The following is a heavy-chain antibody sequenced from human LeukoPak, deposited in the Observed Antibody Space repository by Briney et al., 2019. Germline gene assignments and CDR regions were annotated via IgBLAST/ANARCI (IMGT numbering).Heavy chain of an antibody. CDR2: IKQDGGEK. V-gene: IGHV3-7*04. CDR3: AGRGDGNLYYFDH. J-gene: IGHJ4*02. D-gene: IGHD5-24*01. CDR1: GFTFDNYA. Sequence: GGSLRLSCAASGFTFDNYAMHWLPQAPGKSLEGVANIKQDGGEKYYVDSVKGRFTISRDNAKNSLYLQMNSLRPEDTAVYYCAGRGDGNLYYFDHWGQGTLVTASS.